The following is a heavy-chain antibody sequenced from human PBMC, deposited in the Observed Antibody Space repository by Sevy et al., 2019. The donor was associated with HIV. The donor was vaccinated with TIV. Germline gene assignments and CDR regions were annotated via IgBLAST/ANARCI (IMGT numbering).Heavy chain of an antibody. CDR3: ARVAGAYYDSSGYYPHYCFDY. CDR1: GGSISSSNW. CDR2: IYHSGST. V-gene: IGHV4-4*02. Sequence: SESLSLTSAVSGGSISSSNWWSWVRQPPGKGLEWIGEIYHSGSTNYNPSLKSRVTISVDKSKNQFSLKLSSVTAADTAVYYCARVAGAYYDSSGYYPHYCFDYWGQGTLVTVSS. J-gene: IGHJ4*02. D-gene: IGHD3-22*01.